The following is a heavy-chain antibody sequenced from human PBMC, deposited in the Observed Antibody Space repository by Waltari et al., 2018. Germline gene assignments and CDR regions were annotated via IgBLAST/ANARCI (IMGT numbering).Heavy chain of an antibody. Sequence: QLQLQESGPGLVKPSETLSLTCTVSGGSISSSSYYWGWIRQPPGKGLEWIGSIYYSGDTYDNQSLKSRVTISVDTSKSQFSLKLSSVTAADTAVYYCASTVYYDSSGWTYYFDYWGQGTLVTVSS. D-gene: IGHD3-22*01. V-gene: IGHV4-39*01. J-gene: IGHJ4*02. CDR3: ASTVYYDSSGWTYYFDY. CDR2: IYYSGDT. CDR1: GGSISSSSYY.